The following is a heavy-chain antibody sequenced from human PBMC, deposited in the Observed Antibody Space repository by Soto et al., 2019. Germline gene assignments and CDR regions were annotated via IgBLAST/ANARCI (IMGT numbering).Heavy chain of an antibody. V-gene: IGHV4-59*01. CDR1: GGSISSYY. J-gene: IGHJ4*02. CDR2: IYYSGST. CDR3: ARDGHYYDSSGYYFDY. D-gene: IGHD3-22*01. Sequence: SETLSLTCTVSGGSISSYYWSWIRQPPGKGLEWIGYIYYSGSTNYNPSLKSRVTISVDTSKNQFSLKLSSVTAADTAVYYCARDGHYYDSSGYYFDYWGQGTLVTVSS.